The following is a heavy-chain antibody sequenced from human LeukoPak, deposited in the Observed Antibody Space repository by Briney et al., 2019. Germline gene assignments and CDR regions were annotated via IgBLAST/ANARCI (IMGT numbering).Heavy chain of an antibody. CDR1: GGTFSSYA. D-gene: IGHD6-6*01. V-gene: IGHV1-2*02. CDR3: ARASSSSSYYYYMDV. Sequence: ASVKVSCKTSGGTFSSYAISWVRQAPGQGLEWMGWINPNSGGTNYAQKFQGRVTMTRDTSISTAYMELSRLRSDDTAVYYCARASSSSSYYYYMDVWGKGTTVTVSS. J-gene: IGHJ6*03. CDR2: INPNSGGT.